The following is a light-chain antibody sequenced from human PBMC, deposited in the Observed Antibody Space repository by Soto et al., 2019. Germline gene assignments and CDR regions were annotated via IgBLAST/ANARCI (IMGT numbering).Light chain of an antibody. CDR3: QQYGDSPWT. J-gene: IGKJ1*01. V-gene: IGKV3-20*01. CDR2: GAF. CDR1: QSVSSN. Sequence: EIVLTQSPCTLSLSPGERGTLSCRASQSVSSNLAWYQQKPGQAPRLLFSGAFNRATDTPDRFSGSGSGTDFTLIISGVEAEDFAMYYCQQYGDSPWTFGQGTKVDIK.